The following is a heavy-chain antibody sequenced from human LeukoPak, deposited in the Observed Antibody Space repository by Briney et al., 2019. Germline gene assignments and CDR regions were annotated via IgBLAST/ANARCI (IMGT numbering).Heavy chain of an antibody. CDR1: GFTLSTYW. J-gene: IGHJ4*02. V-gene: IGHV3-48*01. CDR3: AGETNYFDY. CDR2: ISSSSSTI. Sequence: GGSLRLSCAASGFTLSTYWMSWVRQAPGKGLEWVSYISSSSSTIYYADSVKGRFTISRDNAKNSLYLQMNSLRAEDTAVYYCAGETNYFDYWGQGTLVTVSS.